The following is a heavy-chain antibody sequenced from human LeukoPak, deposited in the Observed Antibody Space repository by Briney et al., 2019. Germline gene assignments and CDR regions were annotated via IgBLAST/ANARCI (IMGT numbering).Heavy chain of an antibody. J-gene: IGHJ3*02. D-gene: IGHD3-10*01. CDR3: AREGAGDAFDI. CDR1: GGSISSYY. Sequence: SETLSLTCTVSGGSISSYYWSWIRQPPGKGLEWIGYIYYSGSTNYNPSLKSRVTISVDTSKNQFSLKLSSVTAADTAVYYCAREGAGDAFDIWGQGTMVTVSS. CDR2: IYYSGST. V-gene: IGHV4-59*01.